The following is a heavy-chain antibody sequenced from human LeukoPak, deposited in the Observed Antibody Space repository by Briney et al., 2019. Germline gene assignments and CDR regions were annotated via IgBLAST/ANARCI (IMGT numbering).Heavy chain of an antibody. Sequence: GGSLRLSCAASGFTFSSYSMNWVRQAPGKGLEWVSSISSSSSYIYYADSVKGRFTISRDNAKNSLYLQMNSPRAEDTAVYYCARDSQMATNDYWGQGTLVTVSS. J-gene: IGHJ4*02. V-gene: IGHV3-21*01. CDR3: ARDSQMATNDY. CDR1: GFTFSSYS. CDR2: ISSSSSYI. D-gene: IGHD5-12*01.